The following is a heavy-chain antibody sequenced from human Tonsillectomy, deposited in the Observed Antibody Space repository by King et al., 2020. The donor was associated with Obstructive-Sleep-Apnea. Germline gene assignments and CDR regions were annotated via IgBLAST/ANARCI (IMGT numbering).Heavy chain of an antibody. CDR2: INHSGST. CDR1: GGSFSDYY. D-gene: IGHD2-15*01. CDR3: AREGLDPNFTYCSDGSCYSSFLDY. V-gene: IGHV4-34*01. Sequence: VQLQQWGAGLLKPSESLSLTCAVYGGSFSDYYWNWIRQPPGKGLEWIGEINHSGSTNYNPSLKSRVTISVDTSKNQFSLKLSSVTAADTAVYYCAREGLDPNFTYCSDGSCYSSFLDYWGQGTLVTVSS. J-gene: IGHJ4*02.